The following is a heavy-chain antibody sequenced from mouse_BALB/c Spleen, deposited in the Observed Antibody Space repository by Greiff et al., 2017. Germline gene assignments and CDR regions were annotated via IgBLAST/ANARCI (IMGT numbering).Heavy chain of an antibody. Sequence: EVMLVESGGGLVKLGGSLKLSCAASGFTFSSYYMSWVRQTPEKRLELVAAINSNGGSTYYPDTVKGRFTISRDNAKNTLYLQMSSLKSEDTALYYCATPLYYGPAWFAYWGQGTLVTVSA. CDR3: ATPLYYGPAWFAY. J-gene: IGHJ3*01. D-gene: IGHD2-1*01. CDR1: GFTFSSYY. V-gene: IGHV5-6-2*01. CDR2: INSNGGST.